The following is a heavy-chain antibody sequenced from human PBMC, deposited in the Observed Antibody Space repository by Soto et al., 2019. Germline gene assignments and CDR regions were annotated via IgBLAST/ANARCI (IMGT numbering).Heavy chain of an antibody. D-gene: IGHD4-4*01. Sequence: QVQLQESGPGLVKPSQTLSLTCTVSGGSISSGSYYWSWIRQHPGKGLEWIGYIYHIGSTYYNPSLKSRVAISVDTSKNQFSLKLSSVTAADTAVYYCAREVGRLQHDALDIWGQGTLVTVSS. CDR1: GGSISSGSYY. J-gene: IGHJ3*02. V-gene: IGHV4-31*03. CDR3: AREVGRLQHDALDI. CDR2: IYHIGST.